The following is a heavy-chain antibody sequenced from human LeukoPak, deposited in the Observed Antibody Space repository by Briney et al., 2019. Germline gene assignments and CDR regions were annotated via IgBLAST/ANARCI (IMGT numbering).Heavy chain of an antibody. CDR2: ISYDGSNK. V-gene: IGHV3-30*04. CDR3: ARDRAAMVLHFDY. Sequence: GGSLRLSCAASGFTFSSYAMSWVRQAPGKGLEWVAVISYDGSNKYYADSVKGRFTISRDNSKNTLYLQMNSLRAEDTAVYYCARDRAAMVLHFDYWGQGTLVTVSS. CDR1: GFTFSSYA. D-gene: IGHD5-18*01. J-gene: IGHJ4*02.